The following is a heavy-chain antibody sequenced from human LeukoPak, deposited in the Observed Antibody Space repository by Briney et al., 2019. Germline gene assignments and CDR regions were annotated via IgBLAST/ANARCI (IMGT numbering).Heavy chain of an antibody. J-gene: IGHJ4*02. Sequence: GGPLRLSCAASGFTFSSYSMNWVRQAPGKGPEWVSSISSSSSYIYYADSVKGRFTISRDNAKDSLYLQMNSLRAEDTAVYYCARDPPGTGDFDYWGQGTLVTVSS. V-gene: IGHV3-21*01. CDR1: GFTFSSYS. D-gene: IGHD3-10*01. CDR3: ARDPPGTGDFDY. CDR2: ISSSSSYI.